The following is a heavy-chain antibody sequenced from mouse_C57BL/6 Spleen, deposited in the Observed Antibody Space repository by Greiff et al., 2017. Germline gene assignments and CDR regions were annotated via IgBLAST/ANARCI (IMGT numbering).Heavy chain of an antibody. D-gene: IGHD1-1*01. J-gene: IGHJ2*01. CDR1: GFTFSDYG. V-gene: IGHV5-17*01. Sequence: DVMLVESGGGLVKPGGSLKLSCAASGFTFSDYGMHWVRQAPEKGLEWVAYISSGSSTIYYADTVKGRFTISRDNAKNTLFLQMTSLRSEYTAMYYCARGPLINTVVAEGYFDYWGQGTTLTVSS. CDR3: ARGPLINTVVAEGYFDY. CDR2: ISSGSSTI.